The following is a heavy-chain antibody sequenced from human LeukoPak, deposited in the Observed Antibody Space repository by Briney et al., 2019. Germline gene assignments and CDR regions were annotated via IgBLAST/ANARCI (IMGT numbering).Heavy chain of an antibody. J-gene: IGHJ6*02. Sequence: GGSLRLSCAASGVTFSSYSMNWVRQAPGKGLEWGSSISSSSSYIYYADSVKGRFTISRDNAKNSLYLQMNSLRAEDTAVYYCARDPPVTNYYYGMDVWGQGTTVTVSS. V-gene: IGHV3-21*01. CDR2: ISSSSSYI. D-gene: IGHD4-17*01. CDR3: ARDPPVTNYYYGMDV. CDR1: GVTFSSYS.